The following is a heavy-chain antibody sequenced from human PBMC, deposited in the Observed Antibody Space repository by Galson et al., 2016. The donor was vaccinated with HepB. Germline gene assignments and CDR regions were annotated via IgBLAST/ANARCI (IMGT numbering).Heavy chain of an antibody. CDR2: IGTAGDT. D-gene: IGHD1-26*01. J-gene: IGHJ6*02. V-gene: IGHV3-13*01. Sequence: SLRLSCAASGFTFSRYDMHWVRHVTGKGLEWVSAIGTAGDTYYPGSVKGRFTISRDNSKNTLFLQMNSLRAEDTAVYYCAKEPAPVGSYGVYYYYGMDVWGQGTTVTVSS. CDR3: AKEPAPVGSYGVYYYYGMDV. CDR1: GFTFSRYD.